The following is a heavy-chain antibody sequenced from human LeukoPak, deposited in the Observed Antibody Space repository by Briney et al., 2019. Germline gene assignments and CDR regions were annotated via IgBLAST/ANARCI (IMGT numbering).Heavy chain of an antibody. CDR1: GYIFTNYY. CDR2: INPNSGVT. J-gene: IGHJ4*02. Sequence: ASVKVSCKASGYIFTNYYMHWVRQAPGQGLEWRGWINPNSGVTNYAQNFQGRVTMAGDTSISTAYLDLKRLRSDDTAIYYCARDPGANYFDFWGQGTLVTVSS. V-gene: IGHV1-2*02. D-gene: IGHD7-27*01. CDR3: ARDPGANYFDF.